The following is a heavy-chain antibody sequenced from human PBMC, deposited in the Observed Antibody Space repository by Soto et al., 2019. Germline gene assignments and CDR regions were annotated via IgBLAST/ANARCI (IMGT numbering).Heavy chain of an antibody. V-gene: IGHV1-3*01. CDR1: VYTLSNYA. CDR2: INAGYGNT. D-gene: IGHD7-27*01. J-gene: IGHJ4*02. Sequence: ASVKVSCEASVYTLSNYAMHCVRQAPGQKVEWMGWINAGYGNTKSSQKFQDRVNISRDTSARTAYMELTSLRSEDTAVYYCARDSGDGTFDFWGQGTLVTVS. CDR3: ARDSGDGTFDF.